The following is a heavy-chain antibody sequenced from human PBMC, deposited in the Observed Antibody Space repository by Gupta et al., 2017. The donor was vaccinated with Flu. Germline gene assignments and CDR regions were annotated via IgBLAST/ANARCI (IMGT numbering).Heavy chain of an antibody. D-gene: IGHD3-22*01. CDR1: AYTFTSSN. CDR2: MNANSGKT. V-gene: IGHV1-8*01. CDR3: AKREGSGYSLDY. Sequence: QEQLVQSGAEVKKPGASVKVSCNASAYTFTSSNINWVRQANGQGLEWMGGMNANSGKTGFAQKFQGRLNMNRNTSISTAYMELSSLRSDDTAVYYGAKREGSGYSLDYWGQGTMVNVSS. J-gene: IGHJ4*02.